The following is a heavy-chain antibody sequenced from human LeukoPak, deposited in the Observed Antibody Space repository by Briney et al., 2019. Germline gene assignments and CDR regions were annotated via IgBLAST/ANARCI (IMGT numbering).Heavy chain of an antibody. J-gene: IGHJ4*02. V-gene: IGHV3-11*01. CDR3: ARGKSNKGHDC. CDR1: GFTLSDYY. Sequence: GGSLRLSCAASGFTLSDYYMTWIRQAPGKGLEWISYIGNGGSNIMLYADSVKGRFTVFRDYAKNSLYLQMNSLRAEDTAVYYCARGKSNKGHDCWGQGTLVTVSS. CDR2: IGNGGSNIM.